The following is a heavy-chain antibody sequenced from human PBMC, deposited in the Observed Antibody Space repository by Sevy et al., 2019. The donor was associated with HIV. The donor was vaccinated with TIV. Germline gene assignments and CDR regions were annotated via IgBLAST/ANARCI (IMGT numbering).Heavy chain of an antibody. D-gene: IGHD3-22*01. Sequence: SETLSLTCAVSGGSINSFFWSWIRQSPGKGLEWIGYVYDSGNSEYNPSLRSRVTISVDTSKKQFSLKLSSVTAADTAVYYCARGGGIYYDSRGFHPQYYFDSWGQGTLVTSPQ. CDR2: VYDSGNS. CDR3: ARGGGIYYDSRGFHPQYYFDS. CDR1: GGSINSFF. J-gene: IGHJ4*02. V-gene: IGHV4-59*01.